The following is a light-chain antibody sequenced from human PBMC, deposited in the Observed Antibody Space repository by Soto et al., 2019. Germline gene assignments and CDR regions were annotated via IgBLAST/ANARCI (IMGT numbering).Light chain of an antibody. CDR1: QTISNW. CDR3: KQYYSYWT. Sequence: DIQMTQSPSTLSASVGDRVTITCRASQTISNWLAWYQQKPGKAPKLLIYDASSLEGGVPSRFSGSGSGTEFPLTLSRLQPDDFATYYRKQYYSYWTFGQGTKVEIK. J-gene: IGKJ1*01. V-gene: IGKV1-5*01. CDR2: DAS.